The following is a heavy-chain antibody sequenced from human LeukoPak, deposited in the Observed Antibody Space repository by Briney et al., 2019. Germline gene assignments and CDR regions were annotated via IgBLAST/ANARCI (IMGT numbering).Heavy chain of an antibody. D-gene: IGHD4-23*01. CDR2: INSNGGST. V-gene: IGHV3-64*01. CDR3: ARAPGGPGY. Sequence: GGSLRLSCVASGFTFSSYAMHWVRQTPGKGLEYVSGINSNGGSTHYANSVKGRFTISRDNAKNSLYLQMNSLRAEDTAVYYCARAPGGPGYWGQGTLVTVSS. CDR1: GFTFSSYA. J-gene: IGHJ4*02.